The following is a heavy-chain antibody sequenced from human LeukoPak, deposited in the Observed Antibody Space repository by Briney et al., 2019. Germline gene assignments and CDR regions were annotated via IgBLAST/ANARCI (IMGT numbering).Heavy chain of an antibody. CDR3: AKDIFAHPGRFDY. CDR2: LSVSDGTT. D-gene: IGHD3-10*01. CDR1: GFSFSAFG. J-gene: IGHJ4*02. V-gene: IGHV3-23*01. Sequence: PGGSLRLSCAASGFSFSAFGMSWVRQTPGKGLEWVSTLSVSDGTTYYADSVKGRFTISRDNSKNTLYLQMNSLRAEDTALYYCAKDIFAHPGRFDYWGQGTLVTVSS.